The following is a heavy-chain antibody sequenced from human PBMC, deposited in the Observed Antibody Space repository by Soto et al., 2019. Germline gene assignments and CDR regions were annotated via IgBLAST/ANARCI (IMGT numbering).Heavy chain of an antibody. D-gene: IGHD1-1*01. CDR2: MSHSGGT. Sequence: PSETLSLICAVYGGFVSSGIYYWSWIRQPPGKGLEWIGEMSHSGGTHFNPSLKSRVTISVDTSKNQFSLKMSSVTAADTALYYCARVERGTATTVVDAFDIWSPGTMVTVS. V-gene: IGHV4-61*01. CDR1: GGFVSSGIYY. J-gene: IGHJ3*02. CDR3: ARVERGTATTVVDAFDI.